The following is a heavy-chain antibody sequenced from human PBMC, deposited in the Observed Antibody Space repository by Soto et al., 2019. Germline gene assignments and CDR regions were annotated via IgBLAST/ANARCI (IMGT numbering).Heavy chain of an antibody. Sequence: ASLKVSCKVSGYTLTELSMHWVRQAPGKGLEWMGGFDPEDGSTSYAQKFQGRVTMARDTSTSTVYMDLSSLRSDDTAVYYCARDLAAADYWGQGTLVTVSS. V-gene: IGHV1-24*01. J-gene: IGHJ4*02. CDR1: GYTLTELS. D-gene: IGHD6-13*01. CDR2: FDPEDGST. CDR3: ARDLAAADY.